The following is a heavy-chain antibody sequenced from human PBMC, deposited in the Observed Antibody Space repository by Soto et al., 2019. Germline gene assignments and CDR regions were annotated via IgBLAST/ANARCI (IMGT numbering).Heavy chain of an antibody. Sequence: PETLSLTCAVYGGSFSGYYWSWIRQPPGKGLEWIGEINHSGSTNYNPSLKSRVTISVDTSKNQFSLKLSSVTAADTAVYYCARGRTHSSGWYSEDAFDIWAKGQWSPSPQ. D-gene: IGHD6-19*01. J-gene: IGHJ3*02. V-gene: IGHV4-34*01. CDR2: INHSGST. CDR3: ARGRTHSSGWYSEDAFDI. CDR1: GGSFSGYY.